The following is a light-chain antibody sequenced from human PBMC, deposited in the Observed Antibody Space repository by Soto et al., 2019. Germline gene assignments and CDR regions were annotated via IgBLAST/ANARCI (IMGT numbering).Light chain of an antibody. Sequence: EIVLTQSAATLSLSPWERATLSWRASQSVTTSLAWYQQKPGQAPRLLVYDASNRATGIPTRFSGSGSGTDFTLTISNLEPEDFAVYYCQQHISWPLTFGGGTKVDI. CDR1: QSVTTS. CDR2: DAS. V-gene: IGKV3-11*01. CDR3: QQHISWPLT. J-gene: IGKJ4*01.